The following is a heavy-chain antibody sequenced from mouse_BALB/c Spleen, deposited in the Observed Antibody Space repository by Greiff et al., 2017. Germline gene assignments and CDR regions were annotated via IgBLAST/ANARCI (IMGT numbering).Heavy chain of an antibody. CDR2: IYPGDGST. J-gene: IGHJ2*01. D-gene: IGHD2-4*01. CDR1: GYTFTSYY. Sequence: QVQLQQSGPELVKPGASVKMSCKASGYTFTSYYIHWVKQRPGQGLEWIGWIYPGDGSTKYNEKFKGKTTLTADKSSSTAYMLLSSLTSEDSAIYFCARGYDYDDWGQGTTLTVSS. CDR3: ARGYDYDD. V-gene: IGHV1S56*01.